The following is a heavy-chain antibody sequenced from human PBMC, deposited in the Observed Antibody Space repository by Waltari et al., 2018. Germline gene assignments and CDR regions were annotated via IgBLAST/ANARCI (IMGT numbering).Heavy chain of an antibody. CDR1: GYTFTSYA. J-gene: IGHJ4*02. CDR2: INAVNGNT. CDR3: ASSLLNY. V-gene: IGHV1-3*01. Sequence: QVQLVQSGAEVKKPGASVKVSCKASGYTFTSYAMHWVRQAPGQRLEWMGWINAVNGNTKYSQQFQGIVTITRDTSASTAYMELSSLRSEDTAVYYCASSLLNYWGQGTLVTVSS.